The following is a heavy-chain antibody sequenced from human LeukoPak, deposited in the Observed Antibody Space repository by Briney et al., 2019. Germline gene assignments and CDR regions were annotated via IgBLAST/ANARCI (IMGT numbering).Heavy chain of an antibody. CDR1: GFTFSSYW. D-gene: IGHD3-10*01. Sequence: GGSLRLSCAASGFTFSSYWMSWVRQAPGKGLEWVASIDQDGSDKFSVGSVKGRFTISRDNSKNTLYVQMNSLRAEDTAVYYCAKGHYYGSGSLDYWGQGTLVTVSS. V-gene: IGHV3-7*03. CDR3: AKGHYYGSGSLDY. J-gene: IGHJ4*02. CDR2: IDQDGSDK.